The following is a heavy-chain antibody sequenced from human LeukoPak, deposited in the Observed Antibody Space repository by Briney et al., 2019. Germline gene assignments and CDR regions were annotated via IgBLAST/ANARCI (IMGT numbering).Heavy chain of an antibody. CDR1: GFTFSSYD. D-gene: IGHD3-22*01. V-gene: IGHV3-13*01. Sequence: GGSLRLSCAASGFTFSSYDMHWVRQATGKGLEWVSAIGTAGDTYYPGSVKGRFSISRENAKNSLYLQMNSLRAGDTAVYYCARAGSDYDSSGHYYYYGMDVWGQGTTVTVSS. J-gene: IGHJ6*02. CDR3: ARAGSDYDSSGHYYYYGMDV. CDR2: IGTAGDT.